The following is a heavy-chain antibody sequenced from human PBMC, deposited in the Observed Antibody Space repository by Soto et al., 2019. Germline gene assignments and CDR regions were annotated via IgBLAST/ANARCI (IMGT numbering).Heavy chain of an antibody. CDR1: GYTFTSYY. CDR2: INPSGGST. CDR3: ARDVAARRIVRVNWFDP. J-gene: IGHJ5*02. Sequence: ASVKVSCKASGYTFTSYYMHWVRQAPGQGLEWMGIINPSGGSTSYAQKFQGRVTMTRDTSTSTVYMELSSLRSEDTAVYYCARDVAARRIVRVNWFDPWGQGTQVTVSS. V-gene: IGHV1-46*01. D-gene: IGHD6-6*01.